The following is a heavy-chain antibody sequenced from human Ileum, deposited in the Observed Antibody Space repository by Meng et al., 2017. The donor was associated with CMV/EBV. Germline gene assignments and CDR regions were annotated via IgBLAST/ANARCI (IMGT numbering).Heavy chain of an antibody. D-gene: IGHD3-10*01. J-gene: IGHJ4*02. CDR3: ARVETNYGSGNYFGY. CDR1: GYSFSSYS. Sequence: SGYSFSSYSIICERQAPGQGPEWMGWISTYTGNPAYAQGFTGRFVFSLDTSVNTAYLQISSLKTEDTAVYYCARVETNYGSGNYFGYWGEGTLVTVSS. CDR2: ISTYTGNP. V-gene: IGHV7-4-1*02.